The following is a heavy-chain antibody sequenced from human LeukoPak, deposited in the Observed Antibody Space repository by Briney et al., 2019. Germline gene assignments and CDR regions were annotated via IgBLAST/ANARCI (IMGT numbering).Heavy chain of an antibody. CDR2: IIPIFGTA. V-gene: IGHV1-69*05. Sequence: SVKVSCKASGGTFSSYAISWVRQAPGQGLEWMGRIIPIFGTANYAQKFQGRVTITTDESTSTAYMELSSLRSEDTAVYYCARGGAYYDSSGYYRYFDYWGQGTLVTVSS. J-gene: IGHJ4*02. CDR3: ARGGAYYDSSGYYRYFDY. CDR1: GGTFSSYA. D-gene: IGHD3-22*01.